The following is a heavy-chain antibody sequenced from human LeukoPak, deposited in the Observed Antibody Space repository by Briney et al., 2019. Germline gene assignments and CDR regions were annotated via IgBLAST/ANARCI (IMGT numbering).Heavy chain of an antibody. J-gene: IGHJ4*02. Sequence: GASVKVSCKASGGTFSSYAISWVRQAPGQGLEWMGRIIPILGIANYAQKFQGRVTITADKSTSTAYMELRSLRSDDTAVYYCARETPGIAVDYYFDYWGQGTLVTVSS. CDR1: GGTFSSYA. CDR3: ARETPGIAVDYYFDY. V-gene: IGHV1-69*04. D-gene: IGHD6-19*01. CDR2: IIPILGIA.